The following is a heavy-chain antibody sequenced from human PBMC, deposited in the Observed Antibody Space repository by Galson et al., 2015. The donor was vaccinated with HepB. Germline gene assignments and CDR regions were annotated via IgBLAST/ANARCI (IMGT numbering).Heavy chain of an antibody. CDR2: ISSSSSYI. CDR3: AREWEVVGATSFDY. Sequence: SLRLSCAASGFTLISYTMNWVRQAPGKGLEWVSSISSSSSYIYYADSVKGRFTIPRDNAKNSLYLQMNSLRAEDTAVYYCAREWEVVGATSFDYWGRGTLVTVSS. D-gene: IGHD1-26*01. V-gene: IGHV3-21*01. J-gene: IGHJ4*02. CDR1: GFTLISYT.